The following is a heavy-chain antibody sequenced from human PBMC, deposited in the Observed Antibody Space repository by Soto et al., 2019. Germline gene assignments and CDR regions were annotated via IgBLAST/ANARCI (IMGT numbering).Heavy chain of an antibody. CDR2: ISSSGSGSTI. CDR1: GFTFSSYE. Sequence: GGSLRLSCAASGFTFSSYEMNWVRQAPGKGLEWVSYISSSGSGSTIYYADSAKGRFTISRDNAKNSLYLQMSSLRAEDTAVYYCARVAPGSTSWFDSWGQGTLVTVSS. CDR3: ARVAPGSTSWFDS. J-gene: IGHJ5*01. D-gene: IGHD3-16*01. V-gene: IGHV3-48*03.